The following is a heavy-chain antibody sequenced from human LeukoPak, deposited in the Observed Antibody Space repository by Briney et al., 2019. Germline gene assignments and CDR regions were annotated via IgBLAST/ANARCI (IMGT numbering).Heavy chain of an antibody. J-gene: IGHJ5*02. Sequence: ASVKVSCKASGYTFTSYDINWVRQATGQGLEWMGWMNPNSGNTGYAQKFQGRVTITRNTSISTAYMELSSLRSEDTAVYYCARGPYDFWSGTWGNWSDPWGQGTLVTVSS. D-gene: IGHD3-3*01. CDR1: GYTFTSYD. CDR3: ARGPYDFWSGTWGNWSDP. V-gene: IGHV1-8*03. CDR2: MNPNSGNT.